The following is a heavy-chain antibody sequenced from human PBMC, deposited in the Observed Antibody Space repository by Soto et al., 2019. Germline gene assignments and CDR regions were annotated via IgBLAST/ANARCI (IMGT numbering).Heavy chain of an antibody. D-gene: IGHD1-26*01. Sequence: QVQLVQSGAEVKKPGASVKVSCKTSGYTFTDYHMHWLRQAPGQGLEWMGWINPNSGGTNYAQKFQGWVTMTRDTSISTVYMELTRLSSADTAVYFCGRGGGIKGMDVWGQGTTVTVSS. CDR3: GRGGGIKGMDV. V-gene: IGHV1-2*04. J-gene: IGHJ6*02. CDR1: GYTFTDYH. CDR2: INPNSGGT.